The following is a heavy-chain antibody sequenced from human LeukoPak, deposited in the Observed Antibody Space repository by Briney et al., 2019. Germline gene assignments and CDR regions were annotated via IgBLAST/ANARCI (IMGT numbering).Heavy chain of an antibody. J-gene: IGHJ2*01. D-gene: IGHD6-19*01. CDR1: GFTFSDYY. CDR2: ISSSGSTI. Sequence: GGSLRLSCAASGFTFSDYYMSWIRQAPGKGLEWVSYISSSGSTIYYADSVKGRFTISRDNAKNSLYLQMNSLRAEDTAVYYCVLGSIAVAVPATSDLWYFDLWGRGTLVTVSS. V-gene: IGHV3-11*04. CDR3: VLGSIAVAVPATSDLWYFDL.